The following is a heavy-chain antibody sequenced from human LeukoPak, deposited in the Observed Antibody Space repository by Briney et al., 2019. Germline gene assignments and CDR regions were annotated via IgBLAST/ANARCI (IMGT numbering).Heavy chain of an antibody. Sequence: GGSLRLSCAASGFTFNRYAMSWVRQAPGKGLEWVSGVSGGGAGTYYADSVKGRFTISRDNSKNTLYLQMNSLRAEDTAIYYCAKDYGGDSYYFDYWGQGTLVTVSS. CDR2: VSGGGAGT. D-gene: IGHD3-10*01. J-gene: IGHJ4*02. CDR3: AKDYGGDSYYFDY. V-gene: IGHV3-23*01. CDR1: GFTFNRYA.